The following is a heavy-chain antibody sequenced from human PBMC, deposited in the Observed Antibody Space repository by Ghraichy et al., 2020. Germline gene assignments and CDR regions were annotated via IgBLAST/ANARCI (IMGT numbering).Heavy chain of an antibody. J-gene: IGHJ4*02. CDR3: AKKINLGY. Sequence: ETLSLTCAASGFTFSSYAMSWVRQAPGKGLEWVSAISGSGGSTYYADSVKGRFTISRDNSKNTLYLQMNSLRAEDTAVYYCAKKINLGYWGQGTLVTVSS. CDR2: ISGSGGST. CDR1: GFTFSSYA. V-gene: IGHV3-23*01. D-gene: IGHD5-24*01.